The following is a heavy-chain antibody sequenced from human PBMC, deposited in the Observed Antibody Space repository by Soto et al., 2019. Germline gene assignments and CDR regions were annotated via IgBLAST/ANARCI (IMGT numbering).Heavy chain of an antibody. CDR3: AREIGTVTTTYDAFDI. CDR1: GFTFSSYA. D-gene: IGHD4-17*01. Sequence: VQLVESGGGVVQPGRSLRLSCAASGFTFSSYAMHWVRQAPGKGLEWVAVISYDGSNKYYADSVKGRFTISRDNSKNTLYLQMNSLRAEDTAVYYCAREIGTVTTTYDAFDIWGQGTMVTVSS. V-gene: IGHV3-30-3*01. CDR2: ISYDGSNK. J-gene: IGHJ3*02.